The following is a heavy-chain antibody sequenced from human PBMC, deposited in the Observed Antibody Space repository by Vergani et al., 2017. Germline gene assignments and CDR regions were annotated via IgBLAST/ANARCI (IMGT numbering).Heavy chain of an antibody. Sequence: EVQLVESGGGLVKPGGSLRLSCAASGFTFSSYSMNWVRQAPGKGLEWVSSISSSSSYIYYADSVKGRFTISRDNAKNSLYLQMNSLRAEDTAVYYCARDYPPYYDYVGGSPSLLLYYGMDVWGQGTTVTVSS. J-gene: IGHJ6*02. CDR2: ISSSSSYI. CDR1: GFTFSSYS. CDR3: ARDYPPYYDYVGGSPSLLLYYGMDV. D-gene: IGHD3-16*01. V-gene: IGHV3-21*01.